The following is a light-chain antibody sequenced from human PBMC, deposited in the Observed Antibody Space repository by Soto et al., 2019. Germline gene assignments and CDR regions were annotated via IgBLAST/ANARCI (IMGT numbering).Light chain of an antibody. CDR1: QSISSW. J-gene: IGKJ1*01. V-gene: IGKV1-5*03. CDR3: QQWRT. Sequence: DIQMTQSPSTLSASVGDRVTITCRASQSISSWLAWYQQKPGKAPKLLIYKASSLESGVPSRFSGSGSGTEFTLTISSLQPDDFATYHCQQWRTFGQGTKVEIK. CDR2: KAS.